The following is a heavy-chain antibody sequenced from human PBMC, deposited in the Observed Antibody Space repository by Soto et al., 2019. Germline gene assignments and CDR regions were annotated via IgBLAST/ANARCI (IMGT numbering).Heavy chain of an antibody. CDR2: IYHSGSA. CDR3: ARAQIPHWFDP. J-gene: IGHJ5*02. V-gene: IGHV4-30-2*01. D-gene: IGHD2-21*01. Sequence: QLQLQESGSGLVRPSETLSLTCTVSGGSISSGGDSCSWIRQAPGKGLEWIGYIYHSGSAIYNPSLKSRVTMSADRSKNQFSLRLNSVTAADTAEYYCARAQIPHWFDPWGQGILVTVSP. CDR1: GGSISSGGDS.